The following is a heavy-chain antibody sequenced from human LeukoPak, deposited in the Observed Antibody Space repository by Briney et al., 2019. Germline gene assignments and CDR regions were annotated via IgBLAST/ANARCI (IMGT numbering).Heavy chain of an antibody. V-gene: IGHV3-11*04. D-gene: IGHD3-10*02. CDR1: GFTFSDSY. J-gene: IGHJ6*04. Sequence: NAGGSLRLSCGASGFTFSDSYMSWIRQAPGKGLEWVSYISSSGSTIYYADSVKGRFTISRDNAKNSLYLQMNSLRAEDTAVYYCAELGITMIGGVWGKGTTVTISS. CDR2: ISSSGSTI. CDR3: AELGITMIGGV.